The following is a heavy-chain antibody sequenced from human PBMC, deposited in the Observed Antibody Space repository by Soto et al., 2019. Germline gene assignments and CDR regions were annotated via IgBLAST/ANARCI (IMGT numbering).Heavy chain of an antibody. Sequence: QVQLQESGPGLVKPSETLSLTCTVSGGSINNNYWSWIRQSPGKGLEYIGYIYYSGSTNYNPSLKRRVTIPLDTSHNQSSRKLGSVTAADTAVYYCARQAMRRGGDFDYWGQGTLVTVSS. CDR1: GGSINNNY. J-gene: IGHJ4*02. CDR2: IYYSGST. V-gene: IGHV4-59*08. D-gene: IGHD3-10*01. CDR3: ARQAMRRGGDFDY.